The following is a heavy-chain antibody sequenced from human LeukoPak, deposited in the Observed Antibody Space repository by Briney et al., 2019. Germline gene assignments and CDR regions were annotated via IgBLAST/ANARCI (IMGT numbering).Heavy chain of an antibody. CDR1: GFTFIGYD. D-gene: IGHD3-3*01. CDR2: ISGSGGTI. Sequence: GGSLRLSCAASGFTFIGYDMNWVRLAPGKGLEWVPYISGSGGTIYYADSVKGRFTISRDNAKNSLYLQMNSLRAEDTAVYYCARAITIFGVVTSWYFDYWGQGTLVTVSS. V-gene: IGHV3-48*01. CDR3: ARAITIFGVVTSWYFDY. J-gene: IGHJ4*02.